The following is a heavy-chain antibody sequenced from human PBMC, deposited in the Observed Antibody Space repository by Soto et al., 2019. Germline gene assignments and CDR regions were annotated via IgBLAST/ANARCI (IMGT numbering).Heavy chain of an antibody. Sequence: PSETLSLTCTVSGGSINSGDYYWRWIRQPPGKGLEWIGYIYYSGTTYYNPSLKSRVTISVDTSKNQFSLKLSSVTAADTAVYYCARDHYVYDILTGYGYYYGMDVWGQGTTVTVSS. CDR2: IYYSGTT. CDR1: GGSINSGDYY. D-gene: IGHD3-9*01. CDR3: ARDHYVYDILTGYGYYYGMDV. V-gene: IGHV4-30-4*01. J-gene: IGHJ6*02.